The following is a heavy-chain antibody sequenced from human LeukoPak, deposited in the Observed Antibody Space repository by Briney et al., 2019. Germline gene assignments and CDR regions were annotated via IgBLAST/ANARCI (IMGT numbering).Heavy chain of an antibody. CDR2: ISSSSSYI. D-gene: IGHD5-18*01. CDR1: GFTFSSYS. J-gene: IGHJ4*02. Sequence: RPGGSLRLSCAASGFTFSSYSMNWVRQAPGKGLEWVSSISSSSSYIYYADSVKGRFTISRDNAKNSLYLQMNSLRAEDTAVYYCARNREPAIGYICYYFDYWGQGTLVTVSS. V-gene: IGHV3-21*01. CDR3: ARNREPAIGYICYYFDY.